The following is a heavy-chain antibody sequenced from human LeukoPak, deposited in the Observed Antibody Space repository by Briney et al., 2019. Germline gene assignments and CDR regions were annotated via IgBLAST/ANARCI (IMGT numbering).Heavy chain of an antibody. CDR1: GFTFSSYA. J-gene: IGHJ4*02. CDR2: ISYDGSNK. CDR3: ARGVGIAAAGGYY. Sequence: PGRSLRLSCAASGFTFSSYAMHWVRQAPGKGLEWVAVISYDGSNKYYADSVKGRFTISRDNSKNTLYLQMNSLRAEDTAVYYCARGVGIAAAGGYYWGQGTLVTVSS. V-gene: IGHV3-30-3*01. D-gene: IGHD6-13*01.